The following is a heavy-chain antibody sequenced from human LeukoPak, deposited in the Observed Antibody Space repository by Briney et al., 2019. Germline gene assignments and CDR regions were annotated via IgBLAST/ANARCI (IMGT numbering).Heavy chain of an antibody. D-gene: IGHD6-19*01. J-gene: IGHJ4*02. V-gene: IGHV1-18*01. Sequence: ASVKVSCKASGYAFSNYGMSWVRQAPGQGLEWMGWISTYNGNTNYAQRLQGRVTMTTDTSTSTAYMELRSLRSDDTAVYFCASGTSYSSGWQYWGQGTLVTVSS. CDR2: ISTYNGNT. CDR3: ASGTSYSSGWQY. CDR1: GYAFSNYG.